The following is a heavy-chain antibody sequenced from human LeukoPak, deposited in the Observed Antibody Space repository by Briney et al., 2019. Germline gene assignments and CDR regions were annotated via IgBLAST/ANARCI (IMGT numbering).Heavy chain of an antibody. CDR3: AMGPPYAPGVLDV. Sequence: PSETLSLTCSVSGFSISSTYYWGWIRQPPGKGLEWIGSIYHSGITSYNPSLKSRVTISVDTSKNQFSLKLSSVTAADTAVYYCAMGPPYAPGVLDVWGKGTTVTISS. CDR2: IYHSGIT. V-gene: IGHV4-38-2*01. J-gene: IGHJ6*04. D-gene: IGHD7-27*01. CDR1: GFSISSTYY.